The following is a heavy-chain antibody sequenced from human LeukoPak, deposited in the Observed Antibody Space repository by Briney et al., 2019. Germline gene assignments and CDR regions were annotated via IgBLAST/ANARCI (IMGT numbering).Heavy chain of an antibody. Sequence: GGSLRLSCAASGFIFSSYWMAWVRQPPAKGLEWVANIKEDGSEKNYLDSVKGRFTISRDNAKNSLYLQMNSLRAEDTAVYYCARGAATRTVTRPYDYWGQGTLVTVSS. V-gene: IGHV3-7*01. CDR2: IKEDGSEK. CDR1: GFIFSSYW. J-gene: IGHJ4*02. CDR3: ARGAATRTVTRPYDY. D-gene: IGHD4-17*01.